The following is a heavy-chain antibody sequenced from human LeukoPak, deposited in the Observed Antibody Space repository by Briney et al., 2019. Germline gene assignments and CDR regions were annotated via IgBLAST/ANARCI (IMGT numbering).Heavy chain of an antibody. V-gene: IGHV3-30-3*01. CDR1: GFTFSSYA. CDR3: ASGSQRNYYYYGMDV. CDR2: ISYDGSNK. Sequence: GRSLRLSCAASGFTFSSYAMHWVRQAPGKGLEGVAVISYDGSNKYYADSVKGRFTISRDNSKNTLYLQMNSLRAEDTAVYYCASGSQRNYYYYGMDVWGQGTTVTVSS. D-gene: IGHD1-26*01. J-gene: IGHJ6*02.